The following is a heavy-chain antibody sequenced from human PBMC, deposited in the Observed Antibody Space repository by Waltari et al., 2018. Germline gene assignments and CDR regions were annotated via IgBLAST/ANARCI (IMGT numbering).Heavy chain of an antibody. D-gene: IGHD3-3*01. V-gene: IGHV3-48*01. CDR3: ARNRDDFWSGYQGWFDP. Sequence: EVQLVESGGGLVQPGGSLRLSCAASGFTFSSYSMNWVRQAPGKGLEWVSYMSSSSSTIYYADSVKGRFTISRDNAKNSLYLQMNSLRAEDTAVYYCARNRDDFWSGYQGWFDPWGQGTLVTVSS. J-gene: IGHJ5*02. CDR2: MSSSSSTI. CDR1: GFTFSSYS.